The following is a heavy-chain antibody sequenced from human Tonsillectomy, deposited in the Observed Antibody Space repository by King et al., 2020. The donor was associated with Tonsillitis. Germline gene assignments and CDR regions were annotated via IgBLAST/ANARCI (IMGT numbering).Heavy chain of an antibody. V-gene: IGHV3-15*01. CDR2: IKSKTDGGTT. CDR1: GFTFSNAW. D-gene: IGHD6-19*01. J-gene: IGHJ4*02. Sequence: VQLVESGGGLVKPGGSLRLSCAASGFTFSNAWMSWVRQAPGKGLEWVGRIKSKTDGGTTDYAAPVKGRFTISRDDSKNTLYLQMNRLKTEDTAVYYCTTDDYSSGWYGIDYWGQGTLVTVSS. CDR3: TTDDYSSGWYGIDY.